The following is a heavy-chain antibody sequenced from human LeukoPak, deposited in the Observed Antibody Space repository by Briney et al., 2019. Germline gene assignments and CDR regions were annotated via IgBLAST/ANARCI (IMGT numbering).Heavy chain of an antibody. CDR2: ISAYNGNT. Sequence: ASVKVSCKASGYTFTSYGISWVRQAPGQGLEWMGWISAYNGNTNYAQKLQGRVTMTTDTSTSTAYMELRSPRSDDTAVYYCARDDPQWLVFDYWGQGTLVTVSS. D-gene: IGHD6-19*01. V-gene: IGHV1-18*04. CDR1: GYTFTSYG. J-gene: IGHJ4*02. CDR3: ARDDPQWLVFDY.